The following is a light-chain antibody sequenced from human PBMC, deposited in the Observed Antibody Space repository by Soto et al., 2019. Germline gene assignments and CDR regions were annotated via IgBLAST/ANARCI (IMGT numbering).Light chain of an antibody. V-gene: IGLV2-14*04. CDR2: DVS. J-gene: IGLJ1*01. Sequence: ISYTRASSDVGGNNYVSWYQQYPGKAPKLMVCDVSNRPSGVSNRFSGSKSGNTASLTISGLQAEDEADYYCSSFTGTSYVFGTGTKVTVL. CDR1: SSDVGGNNY. CDR3: SSFTGTSYV.